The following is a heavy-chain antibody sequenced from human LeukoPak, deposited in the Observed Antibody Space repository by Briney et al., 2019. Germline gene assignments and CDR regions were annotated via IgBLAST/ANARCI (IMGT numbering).Heavy chain of an antibody. CDR3: ARDGYSNWFDP. Sequence: PGGSLRLSCAASGFTVSSNYMSWVRQAPGKGLEWVSVLYSGGSTYYADSVKGRFTISRDNSKNTLYLQMNGLRVEDTAVYYCARDGYSNWFDPWGQGTLVTVSS. V-gene: IGHV3-66*01. J-gene: IGHJ5*02. CDR2: LYSGGST. D-gene: IGHD2-15*01. CDR1: GFTVSSNY.